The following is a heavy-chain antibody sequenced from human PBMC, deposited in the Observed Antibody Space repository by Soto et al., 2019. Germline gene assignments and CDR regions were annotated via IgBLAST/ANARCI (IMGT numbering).Heavy chain of an antibody. CDR1: GATFSTHP. Sequence: QVQLVQSGAEVKKPGSSVKVSCRASGATFSTHPIIWVRQAPGQGLEWVGRIIPMLGIANYAQKFQGRVTITADKSTSTAYMEVSSLRSEDTAIYYCARDKDQLPTDWGQGTLVTVSS. J-gene: IGHJ1*01. V-gene: IGHV1-69*02. CDR2: IIPMLGIA. CDR3: ARDKDQLPTD. D-gene: IGHD2-2*01.